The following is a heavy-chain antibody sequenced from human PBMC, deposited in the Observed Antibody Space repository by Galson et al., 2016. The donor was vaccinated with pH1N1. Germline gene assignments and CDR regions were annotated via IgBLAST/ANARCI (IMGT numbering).Heavy chain of an antibody. J-gene: IGHJ5*02. Sequence: SVKVSCKASGYTFTSYYFHWVRQAPGQGLEWMGVIDPSGGGTTYAQKFQARVTMTRDTSTTTVYMDLSSLKSDDTAVYYCTRDLARLRESWGQGTLVTVSS. CDR3: TRDLARLRES. CDR2: IDPSGGGT. V-gene: IGHV1-46*01. CDR1: GYTFTSYY.